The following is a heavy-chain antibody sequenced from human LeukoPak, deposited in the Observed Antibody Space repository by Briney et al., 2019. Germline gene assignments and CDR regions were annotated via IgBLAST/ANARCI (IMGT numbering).Heavy chain of an antibody. CDR3: ARDMIVVVMGDAFDI. J-gene: IGHJ3*02. V-gene: IGHV3-21*01. CDR1: GFTFSSYS. Sequence: GGSLRLSCAASGFTFSSYSMNWVRQAPGKGLEWVSSISSSSSYIYYADSVKGRFTISRDNAKNSLYLQMNSLRSEDTAVYYCARDMIVVVMGDAFDIWGQGTMVTVSS. D-gene: IGHD3-22*01. CDR2: ISSSSSYI.